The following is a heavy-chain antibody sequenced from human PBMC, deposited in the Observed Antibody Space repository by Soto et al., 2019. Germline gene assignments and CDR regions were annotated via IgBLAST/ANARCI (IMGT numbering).Heavy chain of an antibody. D-gene: IGHD6-19*01. CDR1: GDSVSSPYY. CDR2: VFHTGTT. J-gene: IGHJ4*02. CDR3: ARSAGWYAVHS. Sequence: QVQLQESGPGLVKPSGTLSLTCAVSGDSVSSPYYWCWVRQPPGKGLEWIGEVFHTGTTGYNPSLRSRVTISMDKSINQFSLDLSSVTAADTAVYYCARSAGWYAVHSWGPGTLVLVSS. V-gene: IGHV4-4*02.